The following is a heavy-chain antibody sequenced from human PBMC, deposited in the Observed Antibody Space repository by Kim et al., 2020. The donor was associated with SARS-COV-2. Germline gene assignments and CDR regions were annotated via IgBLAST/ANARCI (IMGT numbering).Heavy chain of an antibody. CDR2: ISYDGSNK. CDR3: AKDSLAAAGTSPTDY. D-gene: IGHD6-13*01. V-gene: IGHV3-30*18. Sequence: GGSLRLSCAASGFTFSSYGMHWVRQAPGKGLEWVAVISYDGSNKYYADSVKGRFTISRDNSKNTLYLQMNSLRAEDTAVYYCAKDSLAAAGTSPTDYWGQGTLVTVSS. J-gene: IGHJ4*02. CDR1: GFTFSSYG.